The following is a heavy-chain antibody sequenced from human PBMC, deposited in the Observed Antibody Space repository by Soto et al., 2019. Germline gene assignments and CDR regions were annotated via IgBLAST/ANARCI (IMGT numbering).Heavy chain of an antibody. D-gene: IGHD3-10*01. CDR3: ARLPAWGDYYFMDV. J-gene: IGHJ6*03. V-gene: IGHV1-3*01. Sequence: ASVKVSCKASGYTFGDYAMHWVLQAPGQRLEWLGWINAGNGNTKYSQNFQGRVTITRDTSARTAYMVLSSLRSEDTGVYYCARLPAWGDYYFMDVWGKGTTVTVSS. CDR1: GYTFGDYA. CDR2: INAGNGNT.